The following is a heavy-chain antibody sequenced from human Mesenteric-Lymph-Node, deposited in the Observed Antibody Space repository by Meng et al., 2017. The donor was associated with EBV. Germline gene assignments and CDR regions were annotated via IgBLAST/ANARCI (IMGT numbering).Heavy chain of an antibody. J-gene: IGHJ4*02. Sequence: GKVQEVGGGLLKPSESLSLTCAVYGGSFSGYHWSWIRQPPGKGLEWIGEINHSGSTNYNPSLKSRVTISVDTSKNQFSLKLSSVTAADTAVYYCARGFLSFVRVFDYWGQGTLVTVSS. CDR1: GGSFSGYH. D-gene: IGHD2/OR15-2a*01. CDR3: ARGFLSFVRVFDY. V-gene: IGHV4-34*01. CDR2: INHSGST.